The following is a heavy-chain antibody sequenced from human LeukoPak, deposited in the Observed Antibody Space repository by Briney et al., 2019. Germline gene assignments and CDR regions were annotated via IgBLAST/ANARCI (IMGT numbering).Heavy chain of an antibody. Sequence: SETLSLTCTVSGGSISSGGYYWSWIRQHPGKGLEWIGYIYYSGSTYYNPSLKSRVTISVDTSKNQFSLKLSSVTAADTAVYYCASSSGYAYNWFDPWGQGTLVTVSS. V-gene: IGHV4-31*03. CDR2: IYYSGST. CDR1: GGSISSGGYY. J-gene: IGHJ5*02. D-gene: IGHD5-12*01. CDR3: ASSSGYAYNWFDP.